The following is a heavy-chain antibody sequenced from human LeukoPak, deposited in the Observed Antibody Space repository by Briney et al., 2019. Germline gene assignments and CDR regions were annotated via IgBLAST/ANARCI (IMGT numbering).Heavy chain of an antibody. CDR1: GGSISSGSYY. V-gene: IGHV4-61*02. J-gene: IGHJ6*03. Sequence: PSETLSLTCTVSGGSISSGSYYWSWIRQPAGKGLEWIGRIYTSGSTNYNPSLKSRVTISVDTSKNQFSLRLSSVTAADTAVYYCARGYSSGWYGKNYYYYMDVWGKGTTVTISS. CDR2: IYTSGST. CDR3: ARGYSSGWYGKNYYYYMDV. D-gene: IGHD6-19*01.